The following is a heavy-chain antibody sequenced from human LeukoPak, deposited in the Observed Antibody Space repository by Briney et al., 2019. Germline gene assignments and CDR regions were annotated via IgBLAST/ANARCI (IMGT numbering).Heavy chain of an antibody. D-gene: IGHD3-10*01. J-gene: IGHJ5*02. CDR2: INPSGGST. Sequence: GASVTVSCKASGYTFTSYYMHWVRQAPGQGLEWMGLINPSGGSTNYAQKFQGSVTMTRDTSTSTVYMELSSLRSEDTAVYYCARDYYGSGSYSWFDPWGQGTLVTVSS. CDR1: GYTFTSYY. V-gene: IGHV1-46*01. CDR3: ARDYYGSGSYSWFDP.